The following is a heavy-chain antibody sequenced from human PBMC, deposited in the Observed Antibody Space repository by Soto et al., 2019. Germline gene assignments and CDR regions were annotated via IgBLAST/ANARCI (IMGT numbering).Heavy chain of an antibody. V-gene: IGHV4-39*01. CDR3: RRSSRYSTDV. D-gene: IGHD6-13*01. Sequence: SETLSLTCTVSGDSIRSSSYWGWIRQPPGKGLEWIGSIYSTGNTYYNPSLNSQVTKSVDTSKNHFSLNVISVTAADTAVYYCRRSSRYSTDVWGQGTTVT. J-gene: IGHJ6*02. CDR2: IYSTGNT. CDR1: GDSIRSSSY.